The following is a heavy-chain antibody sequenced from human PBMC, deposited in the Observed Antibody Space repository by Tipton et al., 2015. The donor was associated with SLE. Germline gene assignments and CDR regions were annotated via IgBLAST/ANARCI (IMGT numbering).Heavy chain of an antibody. V-gene: IGHV4-30-4*08. CDR1: GGSISSGDYY. J-gene: IGHJ4*02. CDR3: ASHDIVLQS. Sequence: LRLSCTVSGGSISSGDYYWSWIRQPPGKGLEWIGYIYYNGNTYYNPSLKSRVTVSVDTSKNQFSLKLTSVTDADTAVYFCASHDIVLQSWGQGTLVTVSS. CDR2: IYYNGNT. D-gene: IGHD5-12*01.